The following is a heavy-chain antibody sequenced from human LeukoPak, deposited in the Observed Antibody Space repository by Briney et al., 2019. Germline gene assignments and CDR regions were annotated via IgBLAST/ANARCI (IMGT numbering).Heavy chain of an antibody. Sequence: GASVKVSCKASGYTFTSYGIRSVRQAPGQGLEWMGWISAYNGNTNYAQKLQGRVTMTTDTSTSTAYMELRSLRSDDTAVYYCARAPAEYYDSSGYPLHFDYEYQGTLVTVSS. J-gene: IGHJ4*02. CDR2: ISAYNGNT. D-gene: IGHD3-22*01. CDR1: GYTFTSYG. CDR3: ARAPAEYYDSSGYPLHFDY. V-gene: IGHV1-18*01.